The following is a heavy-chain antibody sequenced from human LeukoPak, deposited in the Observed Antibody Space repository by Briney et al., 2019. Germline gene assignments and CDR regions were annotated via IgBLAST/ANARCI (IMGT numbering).Heavy chain of an antibody. CDR3: AKVEQLVREDYFDY. J-gene: IGHJ4*02. CDR1: GFTFSNYA. Sequence: GGSLRLSCVASGFTFSNYAMNWVRQAPGKGLEWVSAISGSGGSTYYADSVKGRFTISRDNSKNTLYLQMNSLRAEDTAVYYCAKVEQLVREDYFDYWGQGTLVTVSS. CDR2: ISGSGGST. V-gene: IGHV3-23*01. D-gene: IGHD6-13*01.